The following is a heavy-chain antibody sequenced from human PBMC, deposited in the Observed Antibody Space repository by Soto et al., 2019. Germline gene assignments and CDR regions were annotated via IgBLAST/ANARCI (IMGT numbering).Heavy chain of an antibody. CDR2: ISHDGSVT. J-gene: IGHJ6*03. D-gene: IGHD1-26*01. CDR3: AKDEYWERHSYHFMDL. Sequence: PGGSLRLSCAASGFTYRSYAMHWVRQAPGKGLEWVAVISHDGSVTYYSESVKGRFTMSRHKYKETLFLQTSSLRSEDTAIYFCAKDEYWERHSYHFMDLWGRGTTVIVS. CDR1: GFTYRSYA. V-gene: IGHV3-30*15.